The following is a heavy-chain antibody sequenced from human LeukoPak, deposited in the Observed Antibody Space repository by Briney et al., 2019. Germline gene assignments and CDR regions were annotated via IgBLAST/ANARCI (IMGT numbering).Heavy chain of an antibody. CDR2: IHYSGST. V-gene: IGHV4-59*01. CDR3: ARWGHFDTSGYFVVDY. Sequence: SETLSLTCTISDASISSYYWNWIRQSPGKGLEWIGHIHYSGSTHYNPSLQSRVSISIDTSKDHFSLKLRCVTAVDMAVYYCARWGHFDTSGYFVVDYWGQGTLVTGSS. D-gene: IGHD3-22*01. CDR1: DASISSYY. J-gene: IGHJ4*02.